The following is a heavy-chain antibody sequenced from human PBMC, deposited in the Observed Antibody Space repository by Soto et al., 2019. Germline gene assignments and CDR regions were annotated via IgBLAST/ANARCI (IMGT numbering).Heavy chain of an antibody. CDR3: ARDGLRFLEWLLLVWFDP. J-gene: IGHJ5*02. CDR1: GYTFTSYG. CDR2: ISAYNGNT. D-gene: IGHD3-3*01. Sequence: ASVKVSCKASGYTFTSYGISWVRQAPGQGLEWMGWISAYNGNTNYAQKLQGRVTMTTDTSTSTAYMELRSLRSDDTAVYYCARDGLRFLEWLLLVWFDPWGQGTLVTVSS. V-gene: IGHV1-18*01.